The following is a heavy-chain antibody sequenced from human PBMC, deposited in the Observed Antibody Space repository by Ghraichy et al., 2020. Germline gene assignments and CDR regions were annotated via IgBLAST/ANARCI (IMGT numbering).Heavy chain of an antibody. CDR1: GYTLSELS. D-gene: IGHD6-19*01. CDR3: ATAHPRSTRSKWLAANYGMDV. J-gene: IGHJ6*02. V-gene: IGHV1-24*01. Sequence: ASVKVSCKVSGYTLSELSLHWVRQAPGKGLEWMGGFDPEDGDGETIYAQKFQGRVTMTEDTSTDTAYVELSILRFEDTAVYYCATAHPRSTRSKWLAANYGMDVWGQGTTVTVSS. CDR2: FDPEDGDGET.